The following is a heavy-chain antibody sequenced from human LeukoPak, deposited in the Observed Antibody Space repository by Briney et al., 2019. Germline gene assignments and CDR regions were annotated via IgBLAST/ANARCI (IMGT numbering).Heavy chain of an antibody. CDR3: ARKDFSSGSFSY. CDR2: IGLSGSPL. J-gene: IGHJ4*02. D-gene: IGHD3-22*01. Sequence: GSLRLSCAVSGFPFTRFYMSWIRQAPGKGLEWISYIGLSGSPLDYADSVRGRFTISRDNAKNSLYLELNSLRAEDTAVYYCARKDFSSGSFSYWGQGTLVTVSS. V-gene: IGHV3-11*04. CDR1: GFPFTRFY.